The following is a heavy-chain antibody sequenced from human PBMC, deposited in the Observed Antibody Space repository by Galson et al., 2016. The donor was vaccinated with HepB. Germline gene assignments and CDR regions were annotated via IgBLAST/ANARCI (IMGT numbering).Heavy chain of an antibody. CDR3: ARDKERWVQYNYYFGMDV. CDR2: ITPDNGNT. CDR1: GYTFSSYP. Sequence: SVKVSCKASGYTFSSYPIHWVRQAPGQGLEWMGIITPDNGNTVYAQKFQGSVTMTSDTSTSTVYMEVSSLRSEHTAVYYCARDKERWVQYNYYFGMDVWGQGTTGTVS. D-gene: IGHD5-24*01. V-gene: IGHV1-46*01. J-gene: IGHJ6*02.